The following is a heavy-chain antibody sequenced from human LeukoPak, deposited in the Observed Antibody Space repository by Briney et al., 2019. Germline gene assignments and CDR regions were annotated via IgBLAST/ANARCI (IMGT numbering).Heavy chain of an antibody. J-gene: IGHJ6*04. D-gene: IGHD2-2*01. CDR2: IYHSGST. CDR1: GGSFSSSNW. V-gene: IGHV4-4*02. CDR3: ARGTVVVPAARDYYYYGMDV. Sequence: SGTLSLTCAVSGGSFSSSNWWSWVRQPPGKGPEWIGEIYHSGSTNYNPSLKSRVTISVDKSKNQFSLKLSSVTAADTAVYYCARGTVVVPAARDYYYYGMDVWGKGTTVTVSS.